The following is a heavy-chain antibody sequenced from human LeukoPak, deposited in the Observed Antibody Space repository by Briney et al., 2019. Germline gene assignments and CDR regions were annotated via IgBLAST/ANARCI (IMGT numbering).Heavy chain of an antibody. J-gene: IGHJ4*02. CDR1: GFTFSGYA. V-gene: IGHV3-73*01. D-gene: IGHD6-19*01. CDR2: IRSKANSYAT. Sequence: PGGSLRLSCAASGFTFSGYAMHWVRQASGKGLEWVGRIRSKANSYATAYAASVKGRFTISRDDSKNTAYLQMNSLKTGDTAVYYCTSVLPGYSSGWFDWGQGTLVTVSS. CDR3: TSVLPGYSSGWFD.